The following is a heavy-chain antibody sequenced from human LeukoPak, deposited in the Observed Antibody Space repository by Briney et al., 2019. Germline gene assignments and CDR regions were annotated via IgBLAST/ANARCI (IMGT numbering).Heavy chain of an antibody. V-gene: IGHV3-30*04. CDR3: ASSLVSCTASTPVINGVCHSPFDY. CDR2: ISYDGSNK. Sequence: PGGSLRLSCAASGFTFSSYAMHWVRQAPAKGLEWVAVISYDGSNKYYADSVKGRFTISRDNSKNTLYLQMNSLRAEDTAVYYCASSLVSCTASTPVINGVCHSPFDYWGQGTLVTVSS. J-gene: IGHJ4*02. CDR1: GFTFSSYA. D-gene: IGHD2-8*01.